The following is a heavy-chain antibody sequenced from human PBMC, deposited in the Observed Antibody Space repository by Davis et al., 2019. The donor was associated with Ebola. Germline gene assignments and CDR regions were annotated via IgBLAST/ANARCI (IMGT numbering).Heavy chain of an antibody. Sequence: MPSETLSLTCAVYGGSFSGYYWSWIRQPPGRGLEWIGEINHSGSTNYNPSLKSRVTISVDTSKNQFSLNLSSVTAADTAVYYCARSRGIAARRFDYWGQGTLVTASS. CDR2: INHSGST. J-gene: IGHJ4*02. CDR3: ARSRGIAARRFDY. V-gene: IGHV4-34*01. D-gene: IGHD6-6*01. CDR1: GGSFSGYY.